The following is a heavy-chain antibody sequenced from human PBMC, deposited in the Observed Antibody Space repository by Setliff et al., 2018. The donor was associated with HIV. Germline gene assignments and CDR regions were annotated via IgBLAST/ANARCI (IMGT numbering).Heavy chain of an antibody. D-gene: IGHD3-10*01. Sequence: PSETLSLTCAFSGPSFSSVYHWAWIRQPPGKGLECIGTIFHSGGTYYNPSLKSRVTISVDTSKHQFSLRLSSVTAADTAVYYCARLYYYGSGNYNDAFDIWGQGTMVTVAS. CDR3: ARLYYYGSGNYNDAFDI. J-gene: IGHJ3*02. V-gene: IGHV4-38-2*01. CDR2: IFHSGGT. CDR1: GPSFSSVYH.